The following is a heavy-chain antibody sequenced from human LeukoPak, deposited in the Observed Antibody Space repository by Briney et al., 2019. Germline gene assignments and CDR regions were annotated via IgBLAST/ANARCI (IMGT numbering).Heavy chain of an antibody. J-gene: IGHJ4*02. V-gene: IGHV4-59*01. CDR2: LYYSGNT. D-gene: IGHD2-2*01. CDR1: GGSISNYY. CDR3: ARVRYCSTNRCYDREFDN. Sequence: PSETLSLTCTVSGGSISNYYWSWIRQPPGKGLEWMGYLYYSGNTNYNPSLKSRVTISVDTSKNQFSLKLNSVTAADTAVYYCARVRYCSTNRCYDREFDNWGQGTLVTVSS.